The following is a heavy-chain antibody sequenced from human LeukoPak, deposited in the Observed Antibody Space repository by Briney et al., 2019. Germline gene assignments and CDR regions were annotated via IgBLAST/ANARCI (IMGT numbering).Heavy chain of an antibody. CDR2: IDWDDNK. CDR1: GFSLSTSGMR. D-gene: IGHD6-19*01. CDR3: AHGYSSYSV. J-gene: IGHJ4*02. V-gene: IGHV2-70*04. Sequence: ESGPALVKPTQPLTLTCTFSGFSLSTSGMRVSWVRQPPGKALEWLARIDWDDNKFYSTSLKTRLTISKDTSKNQVVLTMTNMDPVDTATYYCAHGYSSYSVWGQGTLVTVSS.